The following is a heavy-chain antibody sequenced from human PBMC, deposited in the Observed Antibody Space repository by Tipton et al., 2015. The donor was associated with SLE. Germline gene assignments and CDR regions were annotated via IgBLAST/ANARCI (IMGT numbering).Heavy chain of an antibody. V-gene: IGHV4-39*01. Sequence: VFGDSISISTYSWGWIRQPPGKGLEWIGSMFYSGSTYYNSSLKSRVTISVDTSKNQFSLKLSSVTAADTSVYYCVRQPTEGWFDPWGQGTLVTVSS. CDR2: MFYSGST. CDR3: VRQPTEGWFDP. J-gene: IGHJ5*02. CDR1: GDSISISTYS.